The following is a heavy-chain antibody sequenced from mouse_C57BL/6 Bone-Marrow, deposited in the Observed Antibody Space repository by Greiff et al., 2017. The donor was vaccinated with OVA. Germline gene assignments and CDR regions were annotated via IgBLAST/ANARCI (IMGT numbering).Heavy chain of an antibody. J-gene: IGHJ1*03. D-gene: IGHD1-1*01. CDR2: IRSKSNNYAT. CDR1: GFSFNTYA. V-gene: IGHV10-1*01. CDR3: VRGLRYFDV. Sequence: VQLQQSGGGLVQPKGSLKLSCAASGFSFNTYAMNWVRQAPGKGLEWVARIRSKSNNYATYYADSVKDRFTISRDDSESMLYLQMNNLKTEDTAMYYCVRGLRYFDVWGTGTTVTVSS.